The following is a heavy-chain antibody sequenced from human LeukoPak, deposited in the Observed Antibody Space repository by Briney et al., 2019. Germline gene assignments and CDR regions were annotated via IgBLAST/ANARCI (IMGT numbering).Heavy chain of an antibody. CDR3: ARGPVGAGYYYYGMDV. V-gene: IGHV3-53*04. CDR1: GFTVSSNY. D-gene: IGHD1-26*01. CDR2: IYSGGST. J-gene: IGHJ6*02. Sequence: GGSLRLSCAASGFTVSSNYTSWVRQAPGKGLEWVSVIYSGGSTYYADSVKGRFTISRHNSKNTLYLQMNSLRAEDTAVYYCARGPVGAGYYYYGMDVWGQGTTVTVSS.